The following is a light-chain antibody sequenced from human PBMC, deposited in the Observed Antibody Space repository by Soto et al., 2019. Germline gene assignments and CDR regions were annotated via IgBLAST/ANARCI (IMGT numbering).Light chain of an antibody. J-gene: IGLJ1*01. CDR2: EVT. V-gene: IGLV2-14*01. Sequence: QSALTQPASVSGSPGQSITISCTGTSGDIGSYNRVSWYQQHPGKAPKLIIYEVTDRPSGVSNRFSGSKSGNTASLTITGLQAEDEADYYCQSYDSSLSAYVFGTGTKVTVL. CDR1: SGDIGSYNR. CDR3: QSYDSSLSAYV.